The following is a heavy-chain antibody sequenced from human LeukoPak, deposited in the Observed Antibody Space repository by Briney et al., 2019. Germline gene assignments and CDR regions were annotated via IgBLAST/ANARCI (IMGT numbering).Heavy chain of an antibody. CDR2: INPNSGGT. J-gene: IGHJ5*02. CDR1: GYTFTGYY. D-gene: IGHD3-10*01. CDR3: ARCSPKLLWFGELGCNWFDP. V-gene: IGHV1-2*02. Sequence: GASVKASFKASGYTFTGYYMHWVRQAPGQGLEWMGWINPNSGGTNYAQKFQGRVTMTRDTSISTAYMELSRLRSDDTAVYYCARCSPKLLWFGELGCNWFDPWGQGTLVTVSS.